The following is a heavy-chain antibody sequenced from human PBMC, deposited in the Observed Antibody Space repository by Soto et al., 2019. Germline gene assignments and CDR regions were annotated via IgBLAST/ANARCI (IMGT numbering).Heavy chain of an antibody. CDR2: IIPIFGTA. Sequence: QVQLVQSGAEVKKPGSSVKVSCKASGGTFSSYAISWVRQAPGQGLEWMGGIIPIFGTANYAQKFQGRVTLTADESTSTAYMELSSLRSEDTAVYYCARVVRDCSSTSCFYYYYGMDVWGQGTTVTVSS. CDR3: ARVVRDCSSTSCFYYYYGMDV. J-gene: IGHJ6*02. D-gene: IGHD2-2*01. CDR1: GGTFSSYA. V-gene: IGHV1-69*01.